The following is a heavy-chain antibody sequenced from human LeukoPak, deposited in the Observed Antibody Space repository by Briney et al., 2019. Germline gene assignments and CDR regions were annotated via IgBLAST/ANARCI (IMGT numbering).Heavy chain of an antibody. Sequence: SETLSLTCTVSGVSMSSGGNYWSWIRQHPGEGLEWIGYIYYSGTTQYNPSFKSRITISVDASKNQFSLRLSSVTVADTAVYFCARTGARYFDFWGRGTLVTVSS. V-gene: IGHV4-31*03. J-gene: IGHJ4*02. CDR3: ARTGARYFDF. CDR2: IYYSGTT. CDR1: GVSMSSGGNY. D-gene: IGHD1-14*01.